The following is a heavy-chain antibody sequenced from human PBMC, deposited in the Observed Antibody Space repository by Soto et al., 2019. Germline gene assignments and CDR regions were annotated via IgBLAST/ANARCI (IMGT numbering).Heavy chain of an antibody. CDR2: INPNSGGT. D-gene: IGHD3-10*01. CDR1: GYTFTGYY. Sequence: QVQLVQAGAEVKKPGASVKVSCKASGYTFTGYYMHWVRQAPGQGLEWMGWINPNSGGTNYAQKFQGWVTMTRDTSISTPYMELSRLRSGDKAVYYGARASHYYGSGSDSPWFDTWGQGTLVTVSS. J-gene: IGHJ5*02. CDR3: ARASHYYGSGSDSPWFDT. V-gene: IGHV1-2*04.